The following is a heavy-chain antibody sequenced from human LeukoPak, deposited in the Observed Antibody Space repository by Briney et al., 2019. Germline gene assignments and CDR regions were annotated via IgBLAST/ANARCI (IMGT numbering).Heavy chain of an antibody. V-gene: IGHV1-18*01. CDR3: ARDNDILTGYYIYWFDP. CDR1: GDTFKRYG. J-gene: IGHJ5*02. D-gene: IGHD3-9*01. Sequence: ASVKVSCKASGDTFKRYGISWVRQAPGQGLEWMGWISAFNGNTNYAQKLQGRVTMTTDTSTSTAYMELKSLRSDDTAVYYCARDNDILTGYYIYWFDPWGQGTLVTVSS. CDR2: ISAFNGNT.